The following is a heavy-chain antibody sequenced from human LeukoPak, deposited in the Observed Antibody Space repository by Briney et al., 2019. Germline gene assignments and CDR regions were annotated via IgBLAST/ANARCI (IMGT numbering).Heavy chain of an antibody. CDR2: IKQDGSEK. Sequence: GGSLRLSCAASGFTFSSYWMSWVRQAPGKGLECVANIKQDGSEKYYVDSVKGRFTISRDNAKNSLYLQMNSLRAEDTAVYYCARDGTWSSGWYVDFDYWGQGTLVTVSS. J-gene: IGHJ4*02. CDR3: ARDGTWSSGWYVDFDY. D-gene: IGHD6-19*01. CDR1: GFTFSSYW. V-gene: IGHV3-7*01.